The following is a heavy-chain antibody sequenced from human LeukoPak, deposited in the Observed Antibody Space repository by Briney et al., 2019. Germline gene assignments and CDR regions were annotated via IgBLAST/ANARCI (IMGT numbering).Heavy chain of an antibody. CDR1: GFTFINYN. D-gene: IGHD3-16*01. CDR2: ISGSSSTI. CDR3: ARGVQLWDFFDY. V-gene: IGHV3-48*01. J-gene: IGHJ4*02. Sequence: GGSLRLSCAASGFTFINYNMNWVRQAPGKGLEWVSYISGSSSTIYYADSVKGRLTISRDNAKNSLYLQMNSLRAEDTAVYYCARGVQLWDFFDYWGQGTLVTVSS.